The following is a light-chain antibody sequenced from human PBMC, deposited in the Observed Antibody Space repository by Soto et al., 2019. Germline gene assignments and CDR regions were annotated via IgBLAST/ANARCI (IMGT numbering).Light chain of an antibody. V-gene: IGLV2-14*01. CDR1: SSDVGRFNF. J-gene: IGLJ1*01. CDR2: EVT. Sequence: ALTQPASVSGSPGQSITISCTGTSSDVGRFNFVSWFQQHPGKAPKLLIYEVTKRPSGVSNRFSGSKSGNTASLTISGLQTEDEADYYCRSYTTRSTYVFGTGTKVTVL. CDR3: RSYTTRSTYV.